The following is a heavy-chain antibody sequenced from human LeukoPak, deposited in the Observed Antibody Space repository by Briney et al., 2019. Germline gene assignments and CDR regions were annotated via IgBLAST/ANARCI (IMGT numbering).Heavy chain of an antibody. J-gene: IGHJ4*02. Sequence: QPGGSLRLSCALSGFTFENYAMHWVRQAPGKGLEWVSGISWDGGRIDYADSVKGRFTVSRDNAKKSLYLQMNSLRPEDTALYYCAKDIFTGIAAAGAIDYWGQGTLVTVSS. D-gene: IGHD6-13*01. CDR1: GFTFENYA. CDR2: ISWDGGRI. V-gene: IGHV3-9*01. CDR3: AKDIFTGIAAAGAIDY.